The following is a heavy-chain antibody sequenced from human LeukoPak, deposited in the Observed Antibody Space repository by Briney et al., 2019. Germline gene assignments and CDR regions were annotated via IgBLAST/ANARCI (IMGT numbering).Heavy chain of an antibody. CDR2: INPNSGGT. CDR3: ARDTYGDGYYYYGMDV. Sequence: SVKVSCKASGYTFTSYDINWVRQATGQGLEWMGWINPNSGGTNYAQKFQGWVTMTRDTSISTAYMELSRLRSDDTAVYYCARDTYGDGYYYYGMDVWGQGTTVTVSS. D-gene: IGHD4-17*01. J-gene: IGHJ6*02. CDR1: GYTFTSYD. V-gene: IGHV1-2*04.